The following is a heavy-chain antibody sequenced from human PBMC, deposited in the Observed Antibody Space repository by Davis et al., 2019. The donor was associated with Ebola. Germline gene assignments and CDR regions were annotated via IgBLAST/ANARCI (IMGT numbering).Heavy chain of an antibody. CDR3: ARVYNWFDP. CDR2: INHSGST. CDR1: GGSFSGYY. V-gene: IGHV4-34*01. J-gene: IGHJ5*02. Sequence: GSLRLSCAVYGGSFSGYYWSWIRQPPGKGLEWIGEINHSGSTNYNPSLKSRVTISVDTSKNQFSLKLSSVTAADTAVYYCARVYNWFDPWGQGTLVTVSS.